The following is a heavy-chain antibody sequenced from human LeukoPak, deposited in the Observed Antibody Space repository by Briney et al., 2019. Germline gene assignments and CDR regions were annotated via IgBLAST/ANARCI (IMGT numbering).Heavy chain of an antibody. D-gene: IGHD3-22*01. V-gene: IGHV4-34*01. CDR2: INHSGST. J-gene: IGHJ4*02. CDR3: ASPGDYYDSSGPPSYFDY. CDR1: GGSFSGYY. Sequence: PSETLSLTCAVYGGSFSGYYWGWIRQPPGKGLEWIGEINHSGSTNYNPSLKSRVTISVDTSKNQFSLKLSSVTAADTAVYYCASPGDYYDSSGPPSYFDYWGQGTLVTVSS.